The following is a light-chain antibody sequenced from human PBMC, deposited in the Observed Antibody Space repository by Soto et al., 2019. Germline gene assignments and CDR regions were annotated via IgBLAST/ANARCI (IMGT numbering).Light chain of an antibody. Sequence: QSVLTQPASVSGSPGQSITISCTGTSSDIGNSNYVSWYQQHPGKAPKLIIYDVNNRPSGISNRFSGSKSASTASLTISGLQAEDEADYYFISYTSSSLLYVFGTGTKLTVL. CDR3: ISYTSSSLLYV. CDR2: DVN. V-gene: IGLV2-14*03. CDR1: SSDIGNSNY. J-gene: IGLJ1*01.